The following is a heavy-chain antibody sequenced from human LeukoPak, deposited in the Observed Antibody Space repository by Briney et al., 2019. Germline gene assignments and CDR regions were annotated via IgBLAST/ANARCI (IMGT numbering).Heavy chain of an antibody. J-gene: IGHJ5*02. D-gene: IGHD2-8*02. CDR3: ARIAPHTALVTNWFAP. CDR2: IFWNDEK. CDR1: GFSLSKARMG. Sequence: SGPTLVNPTETLTQTCTVSGFSLSKARMGVSWIRQPPGKALEWLAHIFWNDEKSYSTSLKSRLTISKDTSKSQVVLTMTNMDPVDTATYYCARIAPHTALVTNWFAPWGQGTLVTVSS. V-gene: IGHV2-26*01.